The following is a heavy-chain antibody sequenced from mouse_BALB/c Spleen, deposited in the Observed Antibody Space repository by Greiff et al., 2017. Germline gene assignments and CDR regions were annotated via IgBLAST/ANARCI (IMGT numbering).Heavy chain of an antibody. CDR2: IDPANGNT. V-gene: IGHV14-3*02. D-gene: IGHD1-1*01. CDR1: GFNIKDTY. CDR3: ARNYYYGGSMDY. J-gene: IGHJ4*01. Sequence: EVQRVESGAELVKPGASVKLSCIASGFNIKDTYMHWVKQRPEQGLEWIGRIDPANGNTKYDPKFQGKATITADTSSNTAYLQLSSLTSEDTAVYYCARNYYYGGSMDYWGQGTSVTVSS.